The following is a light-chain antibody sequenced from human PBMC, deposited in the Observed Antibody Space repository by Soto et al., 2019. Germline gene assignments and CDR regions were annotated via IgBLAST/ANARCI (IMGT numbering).Light chain of an antibody. CDR3: CSYAGSPRYV. Sequence: QSALTQPRSVSGSPGQSVTISCTGTSSDVGGYNYVSWYQQHPGKAPKVMIYDVSERPSGVPDRFSVSKSGNTASLTISGLQAEDEADYYCCSYAGSPRYVLGTGTNVTVL. CDR1: SSDVGGYNY. J-gene: IGLJ1*01. V-gene: IGLV2-11*01. CDR2: DVS.